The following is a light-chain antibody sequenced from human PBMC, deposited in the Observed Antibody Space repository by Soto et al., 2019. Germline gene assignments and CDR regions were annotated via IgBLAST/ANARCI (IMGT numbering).Light chain of an antibody. V-gene: IGKV3-20*01. Sequence: EIVLTQSPGTLSLSPGERATLSCRASQSISSNYLAWYQQKPGQAPRLLIYGASSKATGIPDRFSGSGSGTDFTLTISRLEPEDFAVYYCQQYGSSPITFGQGTRLEIK. J-gene: IGKJ5*01. CDR3: QQYGSSPIT. CDR2: GAS. CDR1: QSISSNY.